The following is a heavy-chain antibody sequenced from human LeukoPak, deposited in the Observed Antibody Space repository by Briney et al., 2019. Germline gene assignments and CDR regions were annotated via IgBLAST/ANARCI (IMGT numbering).Heavy chain of an antibody. V-gene: IGHV1-69*04. CDR2: IIPILGIR. CDR1: GGTFSSYA. D-gene: IGHD6-19*01. CDR3: ARDGSYSSGWYSVDY. J-gene: IGHJ4*02. Sequence: SVKVSCKDSGGTFSSYAISWVRQAPGQGLEWMGRIIPILGIRNYAQKFQGRVTITADKSTSTAYLELSSLRSEDTAVYYCARDGSYSSGWYSVDYWGQGALVTVSS.